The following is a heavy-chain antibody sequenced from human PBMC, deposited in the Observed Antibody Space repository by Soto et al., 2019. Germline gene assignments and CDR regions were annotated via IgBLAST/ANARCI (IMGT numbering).Heavy chain of an antibody. CDR3: ARDPPFTVTEQD. J-gene: IGHJ4*02. V-gene: IGHV3-11*01. D-gene: IGHD4-4*01. Sequence: GGSLRLSCAASGFTFSDYYMSWIRQAPGKGLEWVSYISSSGSTIYYADSGKGQFTISRDNAKNSLYLQMNSLRAEDTAVYYCARDPPFTVTEQDWGQGTLVTVSS. CDR1: GFTFSDYY. CDR2: ISSSGSTI.